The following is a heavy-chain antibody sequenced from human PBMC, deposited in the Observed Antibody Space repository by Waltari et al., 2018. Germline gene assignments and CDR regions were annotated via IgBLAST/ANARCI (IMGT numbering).Heavy chain of an antibody. V-gene: IGHV3-23*01. CDR1: GFTFSSYA. CDR2: ISGSSGST. D-gene: IGHD3-3*01. CDR3: AKDFDAYYDFWSGPQPH. Sequence: EVQLLESGGGLVQPGGSLRLSCAASGFTFSSYAMSWVRQAPGKGLEWVSAISGSSGSTYAADSVKSRFTIYRDNSKNTLYLQMNSLRAEDTAVYYCAKDFDAYYDFWSGPQPHWGQGTLVTVSS. J-gene: IGHJ4*02.